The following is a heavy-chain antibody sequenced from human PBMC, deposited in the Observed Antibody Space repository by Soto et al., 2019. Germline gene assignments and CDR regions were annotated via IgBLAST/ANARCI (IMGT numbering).Heavy chain of an antibody. CDR2: IYYDGSEQ. Sequence: QVQLVESGGGVVQPGRSLRLSCAASGFTFSSSGMHWVRQAPGEGLEWVGVIYYDGSEQYYGDSVKGRFTISRDNSKNTLYLQMNSLRDEVTAVYYCAKEESSGWYRTADYWGQGTLVTVSS. CDR1: GFTFSSSG. J-gene: IGHJ4*02. CDR3: AKEESSGWYRTADY. D-gene: IGHD6-19*01. V-gene: IGHV3-30*18.